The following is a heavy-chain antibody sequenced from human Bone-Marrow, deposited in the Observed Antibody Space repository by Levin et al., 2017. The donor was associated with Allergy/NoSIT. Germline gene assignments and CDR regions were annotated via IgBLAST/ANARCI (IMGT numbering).Heavy chain of an antibody. D-gene: IGHD3-16*01. CDR1: GYTSTSHR. Sequence: ASVKVSCKASGYTSTSHRLYWVRQAPGQGLEWMGVIDLRGGSTSYAQKFQGRLIVTRDTSTTTAYMDLSSLTSADTAVYYCAKGDYAGFESWGQGTLVTVSS. CDR3: AKGDYAGFES. CDR2: IDLRGGST. V-gene: IGHV1-46*01. J-gene: IGHJ5*01.